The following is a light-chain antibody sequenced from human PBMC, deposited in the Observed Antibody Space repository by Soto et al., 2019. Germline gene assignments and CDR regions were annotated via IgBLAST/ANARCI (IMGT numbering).Light chain of an antibody. CDR1: QSISSW. J-gene: IGKJ5*01. CDR2: KAS. Sequence: DIQMTHSPSTLAASVGDRVTMTSRASQSISSWLAWYQQKPGKAPKLLIFKASTLESGVPSRFGGSGSGTEFTLTISSLQPDDFATYYCQQANSFPITFGQGTRLEI. CDR3: QQANSFPIT. V-gene: IGKV1-5*03.